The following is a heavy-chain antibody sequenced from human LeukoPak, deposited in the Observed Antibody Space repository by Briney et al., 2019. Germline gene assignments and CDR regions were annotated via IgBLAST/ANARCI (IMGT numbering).Heavy chain of an antibody. Sequence: PSETLSLTCTVSGGSISSYYWSWIRQPAGQGLKWFGRIYTRGSTNYNPSLKSRVTMSVDTSKNQFSLKLSSVTAADTAVYYCARARVADYYDSSGYYYIFDYWGQGTLVTVSS. CDR2: IYTRGST. D-gene: IGHD3-22*01. J-gene: IGHJ4*02. CDR1: GGSISSYY. CDR3: ARARVADYYDSSGYYYIFDY. V-gene: IGHV4-4*07.